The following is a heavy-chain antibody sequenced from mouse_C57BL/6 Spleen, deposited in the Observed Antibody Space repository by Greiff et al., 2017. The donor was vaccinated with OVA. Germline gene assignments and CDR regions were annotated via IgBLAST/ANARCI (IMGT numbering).Heavy chain of an antibody. V-gene: IGHV1-78*01. CDR1: GYTFTDHT. CDR3: ARDGGLRPWFAY. J-gene: IGHJ3*01. D-gene: IGHD2-4*01. Sequence: VKLMESDAELVKPGASVKISCKVSGYTFTDHTIHWMKQRPEQGLEWIGYIYPRDGSTKYNEKFKGKATLTADKSSSTAYMQLNSLTSEDSAVYFCARDGGLRPWFAYWGQGTLVTVSA. CDR2: IYPRDGST.